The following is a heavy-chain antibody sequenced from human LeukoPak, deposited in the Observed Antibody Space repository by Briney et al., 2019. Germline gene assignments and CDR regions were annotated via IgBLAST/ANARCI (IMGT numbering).Heavy chain of an antibody. CDR1: GYTLTELS. D-gene: IGHD3-10*01. Sequence: ASVKVSCKVSGYTLTELSMHWVRQAPGKGLEWMGGFDPEDGETIYAQKFQGRVNMTEDTSTDTAYMELSSLRSEDTAVYYRATINRNLWFGELYGYWGQGTLVTVSS. V-gene: IGHV1-24*01. J-gene: IGHJ4*02. CDR2: FDPEDGET. CDR3: ATINRNLWFGELYGY.